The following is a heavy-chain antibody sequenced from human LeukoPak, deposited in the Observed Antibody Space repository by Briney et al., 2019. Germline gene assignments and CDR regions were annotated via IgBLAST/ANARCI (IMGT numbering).Heavy chain of an antibody. CDR2: ISYDGSNK. CDR3: ARDNRYTAYCGGDCYHDY. CDR1: GFTFSSYA. J-gene: IGHJ4*02. D-gene: IGHD2-21*02. Sequence: GGSLRLSCAASGFTFSSYAMNWVRQAPGKGLEWVAVISYDGSNKYYADSVKGRFTISRDNSKNTLYLQMNSLRAEDTAVYYCARDNRYTAYCGGDCYHDYWGQGTLVTVSS. V-gene: IGHV3-30*04.